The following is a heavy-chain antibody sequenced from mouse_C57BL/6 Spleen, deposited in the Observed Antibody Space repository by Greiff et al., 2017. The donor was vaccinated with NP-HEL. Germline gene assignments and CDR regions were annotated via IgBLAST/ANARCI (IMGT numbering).Heavy chain of an antibody. D-gene: IGHD1-1*01. CDR1: GFTFSSYA. V-gene: IGHV5-4*01. J-gene: IGHJ2*01. Sequence: EVKLVESGGGLVKPGGSLKLSCAASGFTFSSYAMSWVRQTPEKRLEWVATISDGGSYTYYPDNVKGRFTISRDNAKNNLYLQMSHLKSEDTAMYYCARDREDYYGSSFFDYWGQGTTLTVSS. CDR3: ARDREDYYGSSFFDY. CDR2: ISDGGSYT.